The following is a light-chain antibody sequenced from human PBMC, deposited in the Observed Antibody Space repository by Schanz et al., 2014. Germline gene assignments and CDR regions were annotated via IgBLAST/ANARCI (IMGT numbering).Light chain of an antibody. CDR2: DND. V-gene: IGLV1-51*01. J-gene: IGLJ7*01. CDR1: NSNIGSNY. Sequence: QSVLTQPPSASGTPGQRVTISCSGSNSNIGSNYVYWYQQLPGTAPKLLIYDNDKRPSGIPDRFSGSKSGTSATLGITGLQTGDEADYYCGTWDSSLSAHAVFGGGTQLTVL. CDR3: GTWDSSLSAHAV.